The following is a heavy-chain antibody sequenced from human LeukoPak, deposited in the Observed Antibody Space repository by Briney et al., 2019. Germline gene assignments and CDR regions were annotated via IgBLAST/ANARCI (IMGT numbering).Heavy chain of an antibody. CDR3: ARLRAMAGHRGGFDF. V-gene: IGHV4-39*01. J-gene: IGHJ3*01. D-gene: IGHD6-19*01. CDR1: GDSISYHNYY. Sequence: KASKTLSLTCAVSGDSISYHNYYWDWLRQPPGKGLEWIGTVYYTGNNYYNPSLKSRGAISVDTSKNQFSLQLTSMTAADTAVYYCARLRAMAGHRGGFDFWGRGTMVTVSS. CDR2: VYYTGNN.